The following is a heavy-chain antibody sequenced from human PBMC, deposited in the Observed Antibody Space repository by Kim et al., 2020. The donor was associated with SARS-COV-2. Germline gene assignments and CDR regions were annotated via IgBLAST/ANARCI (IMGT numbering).Heavy chain of an antibody. J-gene: IGHJ6*02. CDR2: ISSSSSTI. CDR3: ARDPPLYSSGWYVYYYGMDV. D-gene: IGHD6-19*01. Sequence: GGSLRLSCAASGFTFSSYSMNWVRQAPGKGLEWVSYISSSSSTIYYADSVKGRFTISRDNAKNSLYLQMNSLRDEDTAVYYCARDPPLYSSGWYVYYYGMDVWGQGTTVTVSS. V-gene: IGHV3-48*02. CDR1: GFTFSSYS.